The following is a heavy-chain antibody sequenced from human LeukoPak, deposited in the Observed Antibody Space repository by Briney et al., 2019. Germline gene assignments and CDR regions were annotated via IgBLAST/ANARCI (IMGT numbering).Heavy chain of an antibody. J-gene: IGHJ6*02. CDR3: ARGYCSGGSCYSTGVHYYYYGMDV. V-gene: IGHV3-7*01. CDR2: IKQDGSEK. Sequence: PGGSLRLSCAASGFTFSSYWMSWVRQAPGKGLERVANIKQDGSEKYYVDSVKGRFTISRDNAKNSLYLQMNSLRAEDTAVYYCARGYCSGGSCYSTGVHYYYYGMDVWGQGTTVTVSS. CDR1: GFTFSSYW. D-gene: IGHD2-15*01.